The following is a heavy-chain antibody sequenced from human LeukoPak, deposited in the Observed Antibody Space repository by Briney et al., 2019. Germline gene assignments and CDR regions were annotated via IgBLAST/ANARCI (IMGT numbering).Heavy chain of an antibody. CDR2: ISNNDGTT. D-gene: IGHD3-22*01. CDR3: ARDLLYYDSSGPSYY. CDR1: GFTFSSYA. V-gene: IGHV3-23*01. Sequence: GGSLRLSCAASGFTFSSYAMSWVRQAPGKGLEWVSTISNNDGTTYYADSVKGRFTISRDNAKNSLYLQMNSLRAEDTALYYCARDLLYYDSSGPSYYWGQGTLVTVSS. J-gene: IGHJ4*02.